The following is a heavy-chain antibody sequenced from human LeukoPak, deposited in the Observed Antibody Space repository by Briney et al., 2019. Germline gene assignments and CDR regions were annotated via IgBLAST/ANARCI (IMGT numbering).Heavy chain of an antibody. CDR3: ARGDTIFGVVITLSYGMDV. D-gene: IGHD3-3*01. J-gene: IGHJ6*02. CDR2: INAGNGNT. V-gene: IGHV1-3*01. Sequence: ASVKVSCKASGYTFTSYAMHWVRQAPGQRLEWMGWINAGNGNTKYSQKFQGRVTITRDTSASTAYMELSSLRSEDTAVYYCARGDTIFGVVITLSYGMDVWGQGTTVTVSS. CDR1: GYTFTSYA.